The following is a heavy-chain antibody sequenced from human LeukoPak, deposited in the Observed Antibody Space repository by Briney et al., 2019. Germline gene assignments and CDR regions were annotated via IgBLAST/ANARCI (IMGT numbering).Heavy chain of an antibody. CDR1: GYTFTGYY. D-gene: IGHD3-10*01. CDR2: INPNSGGT. Sequence: ASVKVSCKASGYTFTGYYMHWVRQAPGQGLEWMGWINPNSGGTNYAQKFQGRVTMTTDTSTSTAYTELRSLRSDDTAVYYCARDLYYYGSGSYYTLDYWGQGTLVTVSS. V-gene: IGHV1-2*02. J-gene: IGHJ4*02. CDR3: ARDLYYYGSGSYYTLDY.